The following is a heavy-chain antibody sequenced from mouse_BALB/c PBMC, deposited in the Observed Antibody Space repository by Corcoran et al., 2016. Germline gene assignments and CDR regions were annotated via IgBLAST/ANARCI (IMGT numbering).Heavy chain of an antibody. J-gene: IGHJ2*01. D-gene: IGHD2-2*01. CDR2: IYPYNDDT. CDR1: GYTFATYV. V-gene: IGHV1S136*01. Sequence: EVQLQQSGPELVKPGASVTMSCQASGYTFATYVLHGVKQKPGQGLEWIGYIYPYNDDTKYNEEFKGKATLTSDKSSNTAYIDLRSLTSEDSAVYYCAREVPGGYPFDYWGQGTTLTVSS. CDR3: AREVPGGYPFDY.